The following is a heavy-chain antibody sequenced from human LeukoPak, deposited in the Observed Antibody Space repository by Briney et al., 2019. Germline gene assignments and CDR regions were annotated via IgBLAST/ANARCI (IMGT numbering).Heavy chain of an antibody. Sequence: GGSLRLSCAASGFTFSSYAMHWVRQAPGKGLEWVAVISYDGSNKYYADSVKGRFTISRDNSKNTLYLQMNSLRAEDTAVYYCARDFEYLYYFDYWGQGTLVTVSS. D-gene: IGHD2-2*01. CDR3: ARDFEYLYYFDY. J-gene: IGHJ4*02. CDR1: GFTFSSYA. CDR2: ISYDGSNK. V-gene: IGHV3-30-3*01.